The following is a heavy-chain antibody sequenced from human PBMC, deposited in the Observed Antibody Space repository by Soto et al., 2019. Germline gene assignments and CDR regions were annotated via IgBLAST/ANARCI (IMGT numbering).Heavy chain of an antibody. CDR1: GFPFRSYW. D-gene: IGHD3-9*01. V-gene: IGHV3-74*01. J-gene: IGHJ4*02. Sequence: EVQLVESGGDLVQRWGSLRLSCAASGFPFRSYWMHWVRHTPGKGLDWVARISGAGVTTYYADSVTGRFTVSRDNAKNTLSLQISGLRAEDTAVYYCAREYYGLLTGYYTDYWGQGTLVSVSS. CDR3: AREYYGLLTGYYTDY. CDR2: ISGAGVTT.